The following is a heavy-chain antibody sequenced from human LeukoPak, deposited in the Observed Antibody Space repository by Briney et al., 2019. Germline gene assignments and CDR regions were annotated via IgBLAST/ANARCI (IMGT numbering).Heavy chain of an antibody. Sequence: PGGSLRLSCAASGFTFSYYEMNWVRQAPGKGLEWVANINQDGSEKYYVDSVKGRFTISRDNAKNSLSLQMDSLGAGDTAVYYCARVIIVGGRSVFDNWGQGTLVTVSS. D-gene: IGHD3-10*01. CDR3: ARVIIVGGRSVFDN. J-gene: IGHJ4*02. CDR2: INQDGSEK. V-gene: IGHV3-7*04. CDR1: GFTFSYYE.